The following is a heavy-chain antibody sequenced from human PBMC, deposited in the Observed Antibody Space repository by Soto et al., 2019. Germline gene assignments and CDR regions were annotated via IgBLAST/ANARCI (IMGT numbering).Heavy chain of an antibody. CDR3: ARARGVAPPVAGNTHYYNYMDD. CDR2: ISAYNGDT. D-gene: IGHD6-19*01. CDR1: GYSFTNYG. J-gene: IGHJ6*03. Sequence: QDQLVQSGGEVKKPGASVKVSCKASGYSFTNYGITWVRQAPGQGVEWMGWISAYNGDTNYAQKLRGTVTMTTVASTSTAYLESRSLRSDDPAAYYCARARGVAPPVAGNTHYYNYMDDRDKGTTITV. V-gene: IGHV1-18*01.